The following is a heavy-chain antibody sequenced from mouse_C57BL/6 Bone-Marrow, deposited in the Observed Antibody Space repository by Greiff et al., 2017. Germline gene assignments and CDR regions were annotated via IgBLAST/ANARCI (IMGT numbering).Heavy chain of an antibody. Sequence: LVESGAELVRPGTSVKVSCKASGYAFTNYLIEWVKQRPGQGLEWIGVLNPGSGGTNYNEKFKGKATLTADKSSSTAYMQLSSLTSEDSAVYFCARRAGGYGDAMDYWGQGTSVTVSS. J-gene: IGHJ4*01. D-gene: IGHD1-1*02. V-gene: IGHV1-54*01. CDR3: ARRAGGYGDAMDY. CDR1: GYAFTNYL. CDR2: LNPGSGGT.